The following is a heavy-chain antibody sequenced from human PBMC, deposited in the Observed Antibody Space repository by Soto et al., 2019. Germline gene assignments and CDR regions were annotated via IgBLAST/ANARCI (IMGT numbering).Heavy chain of an antibody. CDR3: ARSLSRDGYKPNDAFDI. Sequence: ASVKVSCKASGYTFTSYYMHWVRQAPGQGLEWMGIINPSGGSTSYAQKFQGRVTMTRDTSTSTVYMELSSLRSEDTAVYYCARSLSRDGYKPNDAFDIWGQGTMVTGSS. CDR1: GYTFTSYY. CDR2: INPSGGST. V-gene: IGHV1-46*01. D-gene: IGHD5-12*01. J-gene: IGHJ3*02.